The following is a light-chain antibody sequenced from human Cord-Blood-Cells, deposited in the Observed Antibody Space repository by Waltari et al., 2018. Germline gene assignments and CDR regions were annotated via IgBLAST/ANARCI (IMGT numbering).Light chain of an antibody. Sequence: SSELTQDPAVSVALGQTVRITCQGDSLRSYYASWYQQKPGQAPVLVIYGKNNRPSGIPGRFSGSSSGNTASLTITGAQAEDEADYYRNSRDSSGNHWVFGGGTKLTVL. CDR2: GKN. CDR1: SLRSYY. CDR3: NSRDSSGNHWV. J-gene: IGLJ3*02. V-gene: IGLV3-19*01.